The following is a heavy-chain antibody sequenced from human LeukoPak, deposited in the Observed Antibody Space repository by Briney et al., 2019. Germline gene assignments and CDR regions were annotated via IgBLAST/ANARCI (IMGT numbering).Heavy chain of an antibody. CDR3: ASTVVVTAWEEYYFDY. CDR1: GGTFSSYA. V-gene: IGHV1-69*05. J-gene: IGHJ4*02. CDR2: IIPIFGTA. D-gene: IGHD2-21*02. Sequence: SVKVSCKASGGTFSSYAISWVRQAPGQGLEWMAGIIPIFGTANYAQKFQGRVTITTDESTSTAYMELSSLRSEDTAVYYCASTVVVTAWEEYYFDYWGQGTLVTVSS.